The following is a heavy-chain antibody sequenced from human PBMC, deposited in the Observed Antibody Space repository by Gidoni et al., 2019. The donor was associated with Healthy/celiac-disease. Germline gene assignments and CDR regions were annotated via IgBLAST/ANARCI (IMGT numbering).Heavy chain of an antibody. D-gene: IGHD6-13*01. Sequence: QLHLQASGPGLVKPSETLSLTCTVSGGSISSSSSYWGWIRQPPGKGLEWIGSIYYSGSTYYNPSLKSRVTISVDTSKNQFSLKLSSVTAADTAVYYCARLWGQLVQFFDYWGQGTLVTVSS. J-gene: IGHJ4*02. CDR2: IYYSGST. V-gene: IGHV4-39*01. CDR3: ARLWGQLVQFFDY. CDR1: GGSISSSSSY.